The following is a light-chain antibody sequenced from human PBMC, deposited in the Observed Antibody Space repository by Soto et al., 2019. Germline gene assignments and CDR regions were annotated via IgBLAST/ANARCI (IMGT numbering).Light chain of an antibody. Sequence: EIVLTQSPGTLSLSPGERATLSCRASQSVSSSYLAWYQQNPGQAPRLLLYGASSRATGIPDRFSGSGSETDFTLTISRLEPEDFAVYYCQQYGSSSWTFGQGTKVEIK. J-gene: IGKJ1*01. CDR3: QQYGSSSWT. V-gene: IGKV3-20*01. CDR2: GAS. CDR1: QSVSSSY.